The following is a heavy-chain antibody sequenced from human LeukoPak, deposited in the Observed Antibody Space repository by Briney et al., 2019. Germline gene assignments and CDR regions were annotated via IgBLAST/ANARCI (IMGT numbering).Heavy chain of an antibody. CDR2: ISYDGGNK. CDR1: GFTFSDYG. D-gene: IGHD3-10*01. J-gene: IGHJ4*02. CDR3: AKVFEVRGARRPKDY. Sequence: GGSLRLSCAASGFTFSDYGMHWVRQAPGKGLEWVALISYDGGNKFYADSVRDGFTISRDNSKNTLFLQMNSLRIEDTAVYYCAKVFEVRGARRPKDYWGQGTLVIVSS. V-gene: IGHV3-30*18.